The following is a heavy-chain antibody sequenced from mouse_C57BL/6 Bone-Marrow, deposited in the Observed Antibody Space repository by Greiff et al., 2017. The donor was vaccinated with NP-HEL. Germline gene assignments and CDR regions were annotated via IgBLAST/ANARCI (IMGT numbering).Heavy chain of an antibody. Sequence: QVQLKESGAELARPGASVKLSCKASGYTFTSYGISWVKQRTGQGLEWIGEIYPRSGNTYYNEKFKGKATLTADKSSSTAYMELRSLTSEDSAVYFCARRDYYGSSYYYYAMDYWGQGTSVTVSS. CDR1: GYTFTSYG. D-gene: IGHD1-1*01. V-gene: IGHV1-81*01. CDR3: ARRDYYGSSYYYYAMDY. CDR2: IYPRSGNT. J-gene: IGHJ4*01.